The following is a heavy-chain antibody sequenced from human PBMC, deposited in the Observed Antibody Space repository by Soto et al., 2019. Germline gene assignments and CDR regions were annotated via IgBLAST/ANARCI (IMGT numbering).Heavy chain of an antibody. D-gene: IGHD3-22*01. CDR1: GGSISGYY. Sequence: SETLSLTCTVPGGSISGYYWAWIRQPPGEGLEWIGSIYHTGNAYYNPSLKSRVTIFVDTSKNQFSLKLTSVTAADTALYYCARDYFDSSDYTTNWFDPWGQGTLVTVSS. V-gene: IGHV4-38-2*02. J-gene: IGHJ5*02. CDR3: ARDYFDSSDYTTNWFDP. CDR2: IYHTGNA.